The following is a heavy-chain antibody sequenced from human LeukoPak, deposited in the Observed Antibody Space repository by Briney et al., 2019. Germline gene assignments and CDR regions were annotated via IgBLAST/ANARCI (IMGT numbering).Heavy chain of an antibody. V-gene: IGHV3-23*01. CDR2: ISNSGDNT. D-gene: IGHD3-9*01. CDR3: AKYSTFQYYDILTLDAFDI. Sequence: GGSLRLSCAASGFIFSSYAMSWVRQAPGKGLEWVSSISNSGDNTYYADSVKGRFTISRDNSKNTLYLQMNSLRAEDTAVYYCAKYSTFQYYDILTLDAFDIWGQGTMVTVSS. CDR1: GFIFSSYA. J-gene: IGHJ3*02.